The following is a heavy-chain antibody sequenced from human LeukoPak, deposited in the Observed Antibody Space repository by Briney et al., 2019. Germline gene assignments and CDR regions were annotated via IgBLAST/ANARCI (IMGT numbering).Heavy chain of an antibody. J-gene: IGHJ4*02. Sequence: XKAXGXTFTXYGIXWVRQAPGQGLEWMGWISAYNGNTNYAQKLQGRVTMTTDTSTSTAHMELRSLRSDDTAVYYCASQTPSSPFDYWGQGTLVTVSS. CDR2: ISAYNGNT. V-gene: IGHV1-18*01. CDR3: ASQTPSSPFDY. CDR1: GXTFTXYG. D-gene: IGHD3-10*01.